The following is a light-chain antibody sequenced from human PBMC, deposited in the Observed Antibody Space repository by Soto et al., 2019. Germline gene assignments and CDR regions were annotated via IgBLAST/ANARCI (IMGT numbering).Light chain of an antibody. J-gene: IGKJ4*01. CDR1: QSVSSY. Sequence: EIVLTQSPATLSLSPGVRATLSCRASQSVSSYLAWYQQKPGQAPRLLIYDASNRATGIPARFSGSGSGTDFTLTFSSLEPEDFAVYYCQQRSNWPFFGGGTKVEIK. CDR2: DAS. CDR3: QQRSNWPF. V-gene: IGKV3-11*01.